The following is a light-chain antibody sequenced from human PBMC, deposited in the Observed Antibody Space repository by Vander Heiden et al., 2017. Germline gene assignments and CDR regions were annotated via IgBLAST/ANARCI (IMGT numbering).Light chain of an antibody. CDR2: AAS. J-gene: IGKJ1*01. Sequence: DIQMTQSPSSLSASVGDRVTITCRASQSISSYLNWYQQKPGKAPKLLIYAASSLQSGVPSRFPGSASGTDFTLTMRRLQPEHLATYYCQRSDSTPGTFGQATKVQMK. V-gene: IGKV1-39*01. CDR3: QRSDSTPGT. CDR1: QSISSY.